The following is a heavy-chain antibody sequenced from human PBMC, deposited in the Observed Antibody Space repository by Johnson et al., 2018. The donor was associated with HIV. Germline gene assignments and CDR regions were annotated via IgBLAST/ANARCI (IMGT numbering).Heavy chain of an antibody. J-gene: IGHJ3*02. D-gene: IGHD6-19*01. Sequence: VQLVESGGGVVRPGGSLRVSCAASGFTFDDYGMSWVRQAPGKGLEWVSGIHWNGGSTGYADSVKGRFTISRDNAKNSLYLQMNTLRADDTALYYCARGGPDGSGWSGAGACDIWGQGTMVTVAS. CDR1: GFTFDDYG. CDR3: ARGGPDGSGWSGAGACDI. CDR2: IHWNGGST. V-gene: IGHV3-20*04.